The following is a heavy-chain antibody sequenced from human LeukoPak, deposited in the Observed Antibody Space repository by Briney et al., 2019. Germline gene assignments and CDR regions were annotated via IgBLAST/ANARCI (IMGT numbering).Heavy chain of an antibody. V-gene: IGHV1-2*02. J-gene: IGHJ4*02. D-gene: IGHD3-9*01. Sequence: APVKVSCKASGYTFTGQFMHLVRQAPGQGLEWMGWMNPNTGDTNYAQSFQGRLAMTRDTTISTAYMELSRLTSDDTAVYYCASYPRYMSSPPFDYWGQGTLLTVSS. CDR2: MNPNTGDT. CDR3: ASYPRYMSSPPFDY. CDR1: GYTFTGQF.